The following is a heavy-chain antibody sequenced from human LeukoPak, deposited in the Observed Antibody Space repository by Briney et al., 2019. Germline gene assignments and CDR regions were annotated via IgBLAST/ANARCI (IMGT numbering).Heavy chain of an antibody. J-gene: IGHJ6*03. CDR3: ARVAVAASGPYYYYMDV. V-gene: IGHV3-20*01. D-gene: IGHD6-19*01. Sequence: GGSLRLSCAASGFTFDDYGMSWVRQAPGKGLEWVSGINWNGGSTGYADSVKGRFTISRDNAKNSLYLQMNSLRAEDTALYHCARVAVAASGPYYYYMDVWGKGTTVTISS. CDR1: GFTFDDYG. CDR2: INWNGGST.